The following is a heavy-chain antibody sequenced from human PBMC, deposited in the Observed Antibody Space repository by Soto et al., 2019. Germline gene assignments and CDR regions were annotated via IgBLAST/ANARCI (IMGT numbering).Heavy chain of an antibody. J-gene: IGHJ4*02. CDR3: ARDSGDDFWSGTIRNFDY. Sequence: EVQLVESGGGLVKPGGSLRLSCAASGFTFSSYSMNWVRQAPGKGLEWVSSISSSSSYIYYADSVKGRFTISRDNAKNSRYMQMNSLRAEDTAVYYCARDSGDDFWSGTIRNFDYWGQGTLVTVSS. V-gene: IGHV3-21*01. CDR1: GFTFSSYS. D-gene: IGHD3-3*01. CDR2: ISSSSSYI.